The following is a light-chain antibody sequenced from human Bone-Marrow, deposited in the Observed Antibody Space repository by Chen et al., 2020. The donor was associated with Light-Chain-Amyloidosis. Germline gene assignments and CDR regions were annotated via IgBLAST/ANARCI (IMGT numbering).Light chain of an antibody. V-gene: IGLV3-21*02. CDR2: DDS. CDR1: NTGSTR. J-gene: IGLJ3*02. CDR3: QVWDRGSDRTV. Sequence: SYVLTQPSSVSVAPGQTATIACGGNNTGSTRVDSYQQAPGQAPLLAVYDDSDRPSGIPERLSGANSGKAATLTSSRVEAGDEADYCCQVWDRGSDRTVFGGGTKLTVL.